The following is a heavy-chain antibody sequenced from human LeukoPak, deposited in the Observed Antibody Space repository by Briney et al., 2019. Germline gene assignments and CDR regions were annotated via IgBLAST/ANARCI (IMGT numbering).Heavy chain of an antibody. Sequence: GESLKFPCKGSGYSSINYWFGWLRQLPGKGLEWMVIIYPADSDTSYNPSFQGQVTISADKSITTAYLQWSSLKASDTAMYYCVRSANNCYGTTDSPDYWGQGTLVTVSS. D-gene: IGHD3-10*01. J-gene: IGHJ4*02. CDR2: IYPADSDT. CDR1: GYSSINYW. V-gene: IGHV5-51*01. CDR3: VRSANNCYGTTDSPDY.